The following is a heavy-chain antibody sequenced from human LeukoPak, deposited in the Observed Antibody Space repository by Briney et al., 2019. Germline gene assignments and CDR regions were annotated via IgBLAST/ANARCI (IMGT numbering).Heavy chain of an antibody. V-gene: IGHV1-46*01. J-gene: IGHJ4*02. CDR2: INPSGGST. Sequence: GASVKVSCKASGYTFTSYYMHWVRQAPGQGLEWMGIINPSGGSTSYAQKFQGRVTMTRDTSTSTVYMELSSLRSEDTAVYYCARAPYCTNGVCYRGGDYFDYWGQGTLVTVSS. D-gene: IGHD2-8*01. CDR3: ARAPYCTNGVCYRGGDYFDY. CDR1: GYTFTSYY.